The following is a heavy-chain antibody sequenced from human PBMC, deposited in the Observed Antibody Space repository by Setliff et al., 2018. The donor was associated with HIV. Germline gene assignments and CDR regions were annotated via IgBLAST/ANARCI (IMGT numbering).Heavy chain of an antibody. CDR3: ARHVIPGDPRYSSSWYY. D-gene: IGHD6-13*01. J-gene: IGHJ4*02. Sequence: GASLKISCKGSGSSFTSYWIGWVRQMPGKGLEWMGIIYPGDSDTRYSPSFQGQVTLSADKSISTAYLQWSSLKASDTAMYYCARHVIPGDPRYSSSWYYWGQGTLVTVSS. CDR1: GSSFTSYW. V-gene: IGHV5-51*01. CDR2: IYPGDSDT.